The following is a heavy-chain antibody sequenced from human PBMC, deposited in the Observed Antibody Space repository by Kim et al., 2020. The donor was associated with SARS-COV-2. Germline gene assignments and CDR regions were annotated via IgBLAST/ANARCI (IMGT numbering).Heavy chain of an antibody. D-gene: IGHD1-20*01. Sequence: GGSLRLSCAASGFTFSDYYMTWIRQAPGKGLEWVSYISSGGSTIYSADAVDSRSTISRDTANTPLYLQMNSLAADATAVYYCAGAAARYNDGDYY. CDR3: AGAAARYNDGDYY. J-gene: IGHJ6*03. CDR2: ISSGGSTI. V-gene: IGHV3-11*01. CDR1: GFTFSDYY.